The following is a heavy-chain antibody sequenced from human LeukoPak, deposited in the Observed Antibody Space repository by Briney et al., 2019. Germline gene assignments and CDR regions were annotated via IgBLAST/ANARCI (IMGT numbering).Heavy chain of an antibody. D-gene: IGHD3-16*01. J-gene: IGHJ6*03. CDR2: IKQDGSEK. Sequence: GGSLRLSCAASGFTFSSFWMSWVRQAPGKGLEWVANIKQDGSEKYYVDSVKGRFTISRDNAKNSLYLQMNSLRAEDTAVYYCAKGGGSYYYYMDVWGKGTTVTVSS. V-gene: IGHV3-7*01. CDR1: GFTFSSFW. CDR3: AKGGGSYYYYMDV.